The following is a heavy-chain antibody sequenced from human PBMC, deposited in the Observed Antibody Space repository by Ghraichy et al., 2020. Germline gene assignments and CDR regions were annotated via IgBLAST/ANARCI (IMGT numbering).Heavy chain of an antibody. D-gene: IGHD3-22*01. CDR3: ARGDYYDSSGYWVFHAFDI. CDR2: ISAYNGVT. J-gene: IGHJ3*02. CDR1: GYTFKKYG. V-gene: IGHV1-18*01. Sequence: ASVKVSCKASGYTFKKYGISWVRQAPGDGLEWMGWISAYNGVTNYAQKFQDRVTMTTDTSTTTAYMELRRLRSDDTAVYYCARGDYYDSSGYWVFHAFDIGGQGTEVTISS.